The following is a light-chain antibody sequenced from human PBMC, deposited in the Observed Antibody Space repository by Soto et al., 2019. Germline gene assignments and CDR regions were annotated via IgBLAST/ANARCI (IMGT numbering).Light chain of an antibody. CDR2: DVS. V-gene: IGLV2-14*01. CDR1: SSDVGGYNY. J-gene: IGLJ2*01. CDR3: SSYTTSSSTPL. Sequence: QSLLTQPASVSGSPGQSITISCTGTSSDVGGYNYVSWYQQHPGKAPKLMIYDVSNRPSGVSNRFSGSKSGYTASLTISGLQAEDEADYYCSSYTTSSSTPLFGGGTKLTVL.